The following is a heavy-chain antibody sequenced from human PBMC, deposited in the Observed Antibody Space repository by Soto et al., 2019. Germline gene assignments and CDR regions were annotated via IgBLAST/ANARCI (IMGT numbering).Heavy chain of an antibody. D-gene: IGHD3-16*01. CDR2: IYHSGST. V-gene: IGHV4-30-2*01. CDR3: ARGGGYTFDY. J-gene: IGHJ4*02. CDR1: GGSISSGGYS. Sequence: QLQLQESGSGLVKPSQTLSLTCAVSGGSISSGGYSWSWIRQPPGKGLEWIGYIYHSGSTYYNPSLRSRVTLAVDRSRNQFSRKLGSVTAADPAVYYGARGGGYTFDYWGQGTLVTVSS.